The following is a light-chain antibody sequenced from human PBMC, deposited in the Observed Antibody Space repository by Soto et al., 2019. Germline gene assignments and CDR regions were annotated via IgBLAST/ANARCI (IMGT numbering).Light chain of an antibody. CDR1: QSVSSY. CDR2: DAS. Sequence: EIVLTQSPATLSLSPGERATLSCRASQSVSSYLAWYQQKPGQAPRLLIYDASNRATGIPARFSGSGSGTDFTLTISSLEPEDYAVYYCQQRSNWRLTFGGGTKVRSN. J-gene: IGKJ4*01. CDR3: QQRSNWRLT. V-gene: IGKV3-11*01.